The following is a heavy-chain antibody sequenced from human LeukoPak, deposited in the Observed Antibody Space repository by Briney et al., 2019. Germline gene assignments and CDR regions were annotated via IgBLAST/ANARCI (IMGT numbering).Heavy chain of an antibody. V-gene: IGHV1-18*01. CDR1: GYTFSIYG. Sequence: GASVKVSCKASGYTFSIYGITWVRQAPGQGLEWMGWISAHTGNSDYAQKFQNRVTMTIDTSTNTAYMELRSLGSDDTAVYYCARDGKGRYDFRENDHWGQGTLVTVSS. CDR2: ISAHTGNS. CDR3: ARDGKGRYDFRENDH. D-gene: IGHD3-3*01. J-gene: IGHJ4*02.